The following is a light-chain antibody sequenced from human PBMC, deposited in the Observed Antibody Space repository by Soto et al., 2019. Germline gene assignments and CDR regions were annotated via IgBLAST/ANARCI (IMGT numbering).Light chain of an antibody. CDR1: QGITTW. CDR2: AAS. CDR3: QQANSLPFT. V-gene: IGKV1-12*01. Sequence: DIRMTQSPSSVSAPVGDRVTITCRASQGITTWLAWYQQKPGKAPELLIYAASSLQGGVPSRFSDSGSGTDFTLTISSLQPEDSATYYCQQANSLPFTFGPGTKVEI. J-gene: IGKJ3*01.